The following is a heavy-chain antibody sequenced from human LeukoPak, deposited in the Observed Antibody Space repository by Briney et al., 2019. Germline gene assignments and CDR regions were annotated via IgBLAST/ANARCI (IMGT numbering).Heavy chain of an antibody. J-gene: IGHJ5*02. V-gene: IGHV4-59*08. CDR1: GVSIKNYY. CDR3: ARQAVIIPTGMEGPWFDP. D-gene: IGHD2/OR15-2a*01. CDR2: IYYAGSS. Sequence: SETLSLTCTVSGVSIKNYYWSWIRQPPGKGLEWIANIYYAGSSNYNPSLKSRVSVSIDASKNHLSLKLTSVTAADAAIYYCARQAVIIPTGMEGPWFDPWGQGTLVAVSS.